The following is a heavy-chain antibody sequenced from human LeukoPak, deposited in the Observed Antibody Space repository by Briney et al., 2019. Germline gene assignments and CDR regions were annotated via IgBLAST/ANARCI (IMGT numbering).Heavy chain of an antibody. CDR1: GGTFSSYA. Sequence: SVKVSCKASGGTFSSYAISWVRQAPGQGLEWMGGIIPIFGTANYAQKFQGRVTMTTDTSTSTAYMELRSLRSDDTAVYYCARGSSYGFSMGYWGQGTLVTVSS. D-gene: IGHD3-16*01. CDR2: IIPIFGTA. J-gene: IGHJ4*02. CDR3: ARGSSYGFSMGY. V-gene: IGHV1-69*05.